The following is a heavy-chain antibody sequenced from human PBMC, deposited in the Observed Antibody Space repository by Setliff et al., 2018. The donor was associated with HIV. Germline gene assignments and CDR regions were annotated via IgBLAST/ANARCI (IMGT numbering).Heavy chain of an antibody. V-gene: IGHV4-39*01. CDR3: ASSYVGSGRPFAS. D-gene: IGHD6-19*01. J-gene: IGHJ4*02. CDR1: GASISSSSFS. Sequence: SETLSLTCTVVGASISSSSFSWGWIRQPPGKGLEWIGSFYYSRNIYYNPSLKSRVTISVDSSKNQFSLKLNSVTAAGTALYYCASSYVGSGRPFASWGQGTLVTGSS. CDR2: FYYSRNI.